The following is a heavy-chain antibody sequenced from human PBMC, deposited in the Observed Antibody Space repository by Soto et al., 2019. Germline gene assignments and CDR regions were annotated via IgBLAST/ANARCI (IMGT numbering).Heavy chain of an antibody. V-gene: IGHV3-30*18. CDR2: ISNDGSNE. Sequence: XGALRLKCAGSGFTFRWFGMNWVRQAPGKGLEWVALISNDGSNEYYVDSVKGRFTISRDNSKNTLYLQMDSLRAEDTAVYYCAKGEVRGIIPSYFDDWGLGTLVTVSS. D-gene: IGHD3-10*01. CDR1: GFTFRWFG. J-gene: IGHJ4*02. CDR3: AKGEVRGIIPSYFDD.